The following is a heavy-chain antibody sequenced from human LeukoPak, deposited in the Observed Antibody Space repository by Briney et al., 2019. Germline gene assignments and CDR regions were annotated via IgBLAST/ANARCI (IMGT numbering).Heavy chain of an antibody. CDR2: IYYTGTT. CDR3: ARSQTYYGSGDY. CDR1: AASVSNGNYY. J-gene: IGHJ4*02. Sequence: SETLSLTCTVSAASVSNGNYYWSWLRQPPGKALEWIGYIYYTGTTYYIPSLEGRVTISVDTSKNQFSVKLNSVTAADTAVYSCARSQTYYGSGDYCSAGTLVTASS. V-gene: IGHV4-61*01. D-gene: IGHD3-10*01.